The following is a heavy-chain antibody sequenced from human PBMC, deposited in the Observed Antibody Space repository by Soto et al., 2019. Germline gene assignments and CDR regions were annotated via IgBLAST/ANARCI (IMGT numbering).Heavy chain of an antibody. Sequence: EVQLLESGGGLVQPGGSLRLSCAASGFTFSSYAMSWVRQAPGKVLEWVSTISGSGGSTYYADSVKGRFTISRDNSKNTLYLQMNSLRAEDTAVYYCAKGPLVIAVAGSDYWGQGTLVTVSS. CDR2: ISGSGGST. CDR3: AKGPLVIAVAGSDY. V-gene: IGHV3-23*01. CDR1: GFTFSSYA. J-gene: IGHJ4*02. D-gene: IGHD6-19*01.